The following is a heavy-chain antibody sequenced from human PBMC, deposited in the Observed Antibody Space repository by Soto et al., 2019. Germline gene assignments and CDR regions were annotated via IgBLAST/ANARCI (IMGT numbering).Heavy chain of an antibody. CDR3: ARDKRSYPGAFDI. CDR2: ISSSSSYI. CDR1: GFTFSSYS. J-gene: IGHJ3*02. Sequence: PGGSLRLSCAASGFTFSSYSMNWVRQAPGKGLEWVSSISSSSSYIYYADSVKGRFTISRDNAKNSLYLQMNSLRAEDTAVYYCARDKRSYPGAFDIWGQGTMVTVSS. D-gene: IGHD1-26*01. V-gene: IGHV3-21*01.